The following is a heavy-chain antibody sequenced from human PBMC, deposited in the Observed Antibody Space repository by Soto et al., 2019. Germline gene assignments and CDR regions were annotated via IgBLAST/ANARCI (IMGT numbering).Heavy chain of an antibody. Sequence: PGGSLRLSCAASGFTFSSYWIHWVRQAPGKGLVWVSRINSDGSSTSYADSVKGRFTISRDNAKNTLYLQMNSLRAEDTAVYYCVLANRAHDFWSGYPFFSLDYWGQGTLVTVSS. CDR1: GFTFSSYW. D-gene: IGHD3-3*01. V-gene: IGHV3-74*01. J-gene: IGHJ4*02. CDR3: VLANRAHDFWSGYPFFSLDY. CDR2: INSDGSST.